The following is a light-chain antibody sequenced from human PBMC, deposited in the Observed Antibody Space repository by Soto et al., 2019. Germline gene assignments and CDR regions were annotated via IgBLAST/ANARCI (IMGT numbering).Light chain of an antibody. CDR3: HQRQSWPRT. CDR1: QSVSSN. J-gene: IGKJ1*01. Sequence: DIVMTQSPATVSGSAGGSATLSCRASQSVSSNLAWYQQKPGQAPRLLIYHTSIRAAGIPARFSASGSGTDFTLTISNVQPEDFALYYCHQRQSWPRTXGQGTKVEIK. CDR2: HTS. V-gene: IGKV3D-15*03.